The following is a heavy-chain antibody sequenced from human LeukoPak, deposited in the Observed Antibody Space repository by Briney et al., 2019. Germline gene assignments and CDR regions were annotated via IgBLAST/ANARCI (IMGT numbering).Heavy chain of an antibody. J-gene: IGHJ6*02. D-gene: IGHD3-10*01. CDR1: GGSVSSGSYY. V-gene: IGHV4-61*01. CDR2: IYYSGST. Sequence: SETLSLTCTVSGGSVSSGSYYWSWIRQPPGKGLEWIGYIYYSGSTNYNPSLKCRVTISVDTSKNQFSLKLSSVTAADTAMYYCARDARGSSYMDVWGQGTTVTVSS. CDR3: ARDARGSSYMDV.